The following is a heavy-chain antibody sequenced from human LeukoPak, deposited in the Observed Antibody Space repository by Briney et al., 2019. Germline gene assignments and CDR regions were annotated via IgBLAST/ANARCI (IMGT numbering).Heavy chain of an antibody. CDR1: GGSFSGYY. J-gene: IGHJ4*02. D-gene: IGHD3-10*01. V-gene: IGHV4-34*01. Sequence: SETLSLTCAVYGGSFSGYYWSWIRQPPGKGLEWIGEINHSGSTNYNPSLKSRVTISVDTSKNQFSLKLSSVTAADTAVYYCARHRIQGYYYGSGSYPYHDYWGQGTLVTVSS. CDR3: ARHRIQGYYYGSGSYPYHDY. CDR2: INHSGST.